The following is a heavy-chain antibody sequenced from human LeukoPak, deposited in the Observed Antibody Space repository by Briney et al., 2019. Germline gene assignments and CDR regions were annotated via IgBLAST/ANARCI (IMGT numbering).Heavy chain of an antibody. D-gene: IGHD6-13*01. V-gene: IGHV4-39*01. Sequence: SETLSLTCTVSGASFSSSTYYWGWIRQPPGKGLEWIGSIYYSGSTYYNPSLKSRVTTSVDTSKNQFSLKLSSVTAADTAVYYCARHAGGISATGTRPFDYWGQGTLVTVSS. CDR3: ARHAGGISATGTRPFDY. CDR1: GASFSSSTYY. CDR2: IYYSGST. J-gene: IGHJ4*02.